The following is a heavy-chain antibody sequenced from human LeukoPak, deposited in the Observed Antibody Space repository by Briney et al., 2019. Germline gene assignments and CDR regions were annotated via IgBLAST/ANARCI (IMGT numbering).Heavy chain of an antibody. Sequence: SETLSLTCTVSGGSISSYYWSWIRQPPGKGLEWIGCIYYSGSTNYNPSLKSRVTISVNTSKNQFSLKLSSVTAADTAVYYCARLERRDYYYYMDVWGKGTTVTVSS. CDR2: IYYSGST. J-gene: IGHJ6*03. D-gene: IGHD1-1*01. CDR1: GGSISSYY. CDR3: ARLERRDYYYYMDV. V-gene: IGHV4-59*08.